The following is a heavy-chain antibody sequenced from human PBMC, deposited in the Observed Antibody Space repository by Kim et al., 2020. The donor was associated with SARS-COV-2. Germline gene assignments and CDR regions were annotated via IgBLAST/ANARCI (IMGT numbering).Heavy chain of an antibody. J-gene: IGHJ6*02. CDR3: AKALYYYYGMDV. CDR1: GFTFSSYS. Sequence: GGSLRLSCAASGFTFSSYSMNWVRQAPGKGLEWVSSISSSSSYIYYADSVKGRFTISRDNAKNSLYLQMNSLRAEDTAVYYCAKALYYYYGMDVWGQGTTVTVSS. V-gene: IGHV3-21*01. CDR2: ISSSSSYI.